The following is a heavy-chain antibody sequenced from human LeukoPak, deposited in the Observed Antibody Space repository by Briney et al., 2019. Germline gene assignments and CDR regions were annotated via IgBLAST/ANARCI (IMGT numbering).Heavy chain of an antibody. CDR2: IYYSGST. CDR1: GGSISSSSYY. D-gene: IGHD5-24*01. CDR3: ARDKFEWLQSHFDY. J-gene: IGHJ4*02. Sequence: SETLSLTCTVSGGSISSSSYYWGWIRQPPGKGLEWIGSIYYSGSTYYNPSLKSRVTISVDTSKNQFSLKLSSVTAADTAVYYCARDKFEWLQSHFDYWGQGTLVTVSS. V-gene: IGHV4-39*07.